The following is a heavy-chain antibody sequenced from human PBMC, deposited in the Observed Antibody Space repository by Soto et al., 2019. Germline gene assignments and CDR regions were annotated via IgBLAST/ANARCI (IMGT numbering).Heavy chain of an antibody. Sequence: SETLAVTCSFSGGSISVSYWSWIRQSPGKGLEWLGYVYYTGSTNYSPSLRSRVSISVDTSKNEFSLRLSSVTAADTAVYFCARSVAVPGARIDYWGQGTKVTVSS. D-gene: IGHD6-19*01. V-gene: IGHV4-59*01. J-gene: IGHJ4*02. CDR2: VYYTGST. CDR3: ARSVAVPGARIDY. CDR1: GGSISVSY.